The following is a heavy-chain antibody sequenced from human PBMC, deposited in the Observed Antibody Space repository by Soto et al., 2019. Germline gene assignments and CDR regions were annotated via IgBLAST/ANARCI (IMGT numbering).Heavy chain of an antibody. V-gene: IGHV3-74*01. CDR1: GFTFSAYW. CDR3: ARDHPSPGTASDY. J-gene: IGHJ4*02. CDR2: VNRDGSST. Sequence: EVQLVESGGGLVQPGGSLRLSCSASGFTFSAYWMHWVRQAPGKGLVWVSRVNRDGSSTYYADSVKGRFTISRDNAKNTLYLQLNSLRAEDTAVYYCARDHPSPGTASDYWGKGTLVTVSA.